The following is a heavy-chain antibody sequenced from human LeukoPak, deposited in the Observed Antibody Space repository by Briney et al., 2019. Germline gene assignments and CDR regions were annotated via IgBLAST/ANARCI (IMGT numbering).Heavy chain of an antibody. CDR2: IGRYGVTT. CDR1: GFTLSTYE. D-gene: IGHD1-14*01. Sequence: GGSLRLSCAASGFTLSTYEMNWVRQAPGKGLDWVAYIGRYGVTTYYADSVKGRFTISGDNAKNSLNLQMNSLRAEDTAVYYCATLSDRNFYYSYGLDVWGQGTTVTV. CDR3: ATLSDRNFYYSYGLDV. J-gene: IGHJ6*02. V-gene: IGHV3-48*03.